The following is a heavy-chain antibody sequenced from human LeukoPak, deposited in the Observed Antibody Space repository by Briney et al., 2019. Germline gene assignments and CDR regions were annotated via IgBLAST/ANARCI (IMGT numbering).Heavy chain of an antibody. Sequence: PGGSLRLSCAASGFTFNTYGMHWVRQAPGKGLEWVAVIWYDGSNKNYADSVKGRFTISRDNSKNTLYLQMNNLRGEDTAVYYCARNDYGDYGISYWGQGTLVTVSS. CDR2: IWYDGSNK. J-gene: IGHJ4*02. CDR3: ARNDYGDYGISY. V-gene: IGHV3-33*01. CDR1: GFTFNTYG. D-gene: IGHD4-17*01.